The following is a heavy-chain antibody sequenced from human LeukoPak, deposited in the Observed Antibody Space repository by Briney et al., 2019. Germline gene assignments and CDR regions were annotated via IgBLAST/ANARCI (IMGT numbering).Heavy chain of an antibody. CDR1: GYTFTDSY. J-gene: IGHJ2*01. D-gene: IGHD3-16*01. Sequence: GASVKVSCKASGYTFTDSYMHWVRQAPGQGLEWMGWINPNTGGTNYEQKFQGRVTMTRDTSVSTVYMDLNGLRSDDTAVYYCASPGGDIKILVGAGWYYDLWGRGTLVTVSS. CDR3: ASPGGDIKILVGAGWYYDL. CDR2: INPNTGGT. V-gene: IGHV1-2*02.